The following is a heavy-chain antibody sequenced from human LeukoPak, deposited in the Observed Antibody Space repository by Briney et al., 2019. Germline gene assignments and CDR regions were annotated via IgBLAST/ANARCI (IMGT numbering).Heavy chain of an antibody. D-gene: IGHD2-8*02. Sequence: SETLSLTCSISGGSISGYYWSWIRQLPGERLEWIGFVYHNGRTTYNPSLESRVTISVDTSRNQVSLNLRFVTAADTALYFCARRRAESSGPSFYYFYMDVWGKGTTVSVSS. CDR3: ARRRAESSGPSFYYFYMDV. J-gene: IGHJ6*03. V-gene: IGHV4-59*01. CDR1: GGSISGYY. CDR2: VYHNGRT.